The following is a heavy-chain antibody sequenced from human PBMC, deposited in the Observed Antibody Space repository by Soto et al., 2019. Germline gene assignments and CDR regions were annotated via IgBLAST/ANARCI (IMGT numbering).Heavy chain of an antibody. CDR2: ISYDGSNK. CDR1: GFTFSSYG. J-gene: IGHJ6*02. V-gene: IGHV3-30*18. D-gene: IGHD3-3*02. CDR3: AKAAIALGYYYGMDV. Sequence: GGSLRLSCAASGFTFSSYGMHWVRQAPGKGLEWVAVISYDGSNKYYADSVKGRFTISRDNSKNTLYLQMNSLRAEDTAVYYCAKAAIALGYYYGMDVWGQGTTVTVSS.